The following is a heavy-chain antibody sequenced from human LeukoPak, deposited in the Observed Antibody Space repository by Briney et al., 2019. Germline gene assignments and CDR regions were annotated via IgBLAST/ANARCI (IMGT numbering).Heavy chain of an antibody. CDR2: IYPGDSDT. Sequence: GESLKISCKGSGYSFTSYWIGWVRQMPGKGLEWMGIIYPGDSDTRYSPSFQGQVTISADKSISTAYLQWSSLKASDTAMYYCARIATMVRGVIIAVDYWGQGTLVTVSS. D-gene: IGHD3-10*01. J-gene: IGHJ4*02. CDR3: ARIATMVRGVIIAVDY. CDR1: GYSFTSYW. V-gene: IGHV5-51*01.